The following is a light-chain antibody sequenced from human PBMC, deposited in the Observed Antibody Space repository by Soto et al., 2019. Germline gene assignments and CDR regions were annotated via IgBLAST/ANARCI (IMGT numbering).Light chain of an antibody. J-gene: IGLJ1*01. V-gene: IGLV2-14*01. CDR3: SSYTNSFTYV. CDR1: SSDVGGYNY. Sequence: QSALTQPASVSGSPGQSITISCIGTSSDVGGYNYVSWYQQHPGKAPKLMIYEVSNRPSGVSNRFSGSKSGNTASLTISGLQAEDEADYYCSSYTNSFTYVFGTGTKVTVL. CDR2: EVS.